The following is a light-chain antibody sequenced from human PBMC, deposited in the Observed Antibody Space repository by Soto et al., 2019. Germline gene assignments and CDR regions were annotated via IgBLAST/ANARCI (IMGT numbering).Light chain of an antibody. CDR2: GAS. J-gene: IGKJ5*01. V-gene: IGKV3D-20*02. Sequence: EIVLTQSPGTLSLSPGEGATLSCRASQSVTGTNLAWYQQRAGQAPRLLISGASNRATGIAARFSGSGSGTDFTLTINSLEPEDFAVYYCQQRNNWPITFGQGTRLEIK. CDR3: QQRNNWPIT. CDR1: QSVTGTN.